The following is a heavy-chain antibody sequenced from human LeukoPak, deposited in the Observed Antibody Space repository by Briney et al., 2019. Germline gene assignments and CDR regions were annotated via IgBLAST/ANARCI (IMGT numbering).Heavy chain of an antibody. CDR3: ARVSSKATVRGLITKKNYYYYYMDV. CDR2: IKQDGSEK. V-gene: IGHV3-7*01. CDR1: GFTFSSYW. J-gene: IGHJ6*03. Sequence: PGGSLRLSCAASGFTFSSYWMSWVRQGPGKGLEWVANIKQDGSEKYYVDSVKGRFTISRDNAKNSLYLQMNSLRAEDTAVYYCARVSSKATVRGLITKKNYYYYYMDVWGKGTTVTISS. D-gene: IGHD3-10*01.